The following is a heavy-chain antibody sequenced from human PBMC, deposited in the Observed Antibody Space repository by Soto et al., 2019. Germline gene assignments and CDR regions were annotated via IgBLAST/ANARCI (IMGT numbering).Heavy chain of an antibody. CDR2: INAGNGNT. J-gene: IGHJ3*02. CDR3: ARDSRTTGAFDI. V-gene: IGHV1-3*01. D-gene: IGHD1-1*01. CDR1: GYTFTSYA. Sequence: SVKVSCKASGYTFTSYAMHWVRQAPGQRLEWMGWINAGNGNTKYSQKFQGRVTITRDTSASTAYMELSSLRSEDTAVYYCARDSRTTGAFDIWGQGTMVTVSS.